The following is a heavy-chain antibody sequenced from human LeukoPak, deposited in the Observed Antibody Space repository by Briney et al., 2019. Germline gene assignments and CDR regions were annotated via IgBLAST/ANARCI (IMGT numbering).Heavy chain of an antibody. D-gene: IGHD2-2*01. CDR3: ARGHSTSWIYYYYYYGMDV. J-gene: IGHJ6*02. V-gene: IGHV1-69*13. CDR2: IIPIFGTA. Sequence: SVKVSCKASGGTFSSYAISWVRQAPGQGLEWMGGIIPIFGTANYAQKFQGRVTITADESTSTAYMELSSLRSEDTAVYYCARGHSTSWIYYYYYYGMDVWGQGTTVTVSS. CDR1: GGTFSSYA.